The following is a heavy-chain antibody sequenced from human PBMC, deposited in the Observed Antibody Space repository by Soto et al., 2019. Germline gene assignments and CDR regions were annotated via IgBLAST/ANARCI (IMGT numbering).Heavy chain of an antibody. J-gene: IGHJ4*02. CDR1: GFPFSNYA. Sequence: EVQLLESGGGLAQPGGSLRLSCAASGFPFSNYAMSWVRQAPGKGLEWVSTINGGAGSTYYADSVKGRFTISRDDSKNTLYLQMNSLRAEDTVVYYCANIPIMSTVTHYFDYWGEGTLVTVSS. CDR3: ANIPIMSTVTHYFDY. V-gene: IGHV3-23*01. D-gene: IGHD4-17*01. CDR2: INGGAGST.